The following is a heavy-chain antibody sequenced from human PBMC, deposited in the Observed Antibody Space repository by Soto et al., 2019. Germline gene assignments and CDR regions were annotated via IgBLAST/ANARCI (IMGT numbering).Heavy chain of an antibody. CDR1: GGSISSGGYY. Sequence: SETLSLTCTASGGSISSGGYYWSWIRQHPGKGLEWIGYIYYSGSTYYNPSLKSRVTISVDTSKNQFSLKLSSVTAADTAVYYCAIVWRYKFRTGYYIPLPVWGQGTLVTVSS. J-gene: IGHJ4*02. CDR3: AIVWRYKFRTGYYIPLPV. CDR2: IYYSGST. D-gene: IGHD3-9*01. V-gene: IGHV4-31*03.